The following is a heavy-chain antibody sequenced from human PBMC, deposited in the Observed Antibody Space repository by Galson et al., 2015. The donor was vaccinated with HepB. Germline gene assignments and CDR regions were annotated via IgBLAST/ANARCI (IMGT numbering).Heavy chain of an antibody. CDR1: GGTFSSYA. D-gene: IGHD3-22*01. CDR3: ARDSHYDSSGYHPYYFDY. Sequence: SCKASGGTFSSYAISWVRQAPGQGLEWMGGIIPIFGTAYYAQKFQGRVTITADESTSTAYMELSSLRSEDTAVYYCARDSHYDSSGYHPYYFDYWGQGTLVTVSS. J-gene: IGHJ4*02. V-gene: IGHV1-69*01. CDR2: IIPIFGTA.